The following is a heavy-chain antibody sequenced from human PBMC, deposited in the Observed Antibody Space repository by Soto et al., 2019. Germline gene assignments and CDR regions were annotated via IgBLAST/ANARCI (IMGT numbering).Heavy chain of an antibody. J-gene: IGHJ4*02. D-gene: IGHD6-19*01. CDR3: ARGSYYSGWV. V-gene: IGHV6-1*01. CDR1: GDSVSSTSTA. Sequence: QTLSLTCAISGDSVSSTSTAWSWIRQSPSRGLEWLGRTYYRSKWYSDYAVSVKSRITINPDTSKNQFSLQLSSVTPEDTAVYYCARGSYYSGWVWGQGTLVTVSS. CDR2: TYYRSKWYS.